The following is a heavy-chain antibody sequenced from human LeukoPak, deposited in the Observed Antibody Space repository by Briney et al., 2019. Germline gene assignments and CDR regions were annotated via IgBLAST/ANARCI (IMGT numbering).Heavy chain of an antibody. D-gene: IGHD3-3*01. J-gene: IGHJ5*02. V-gene: IGHV4-30-2*01. Sequence: PSQTLSLTCTVSGGSISSGGYYWSWIRQPPGKGLEWIGYIYHSGSTYYNPSLKSRVTISVDRSKNQFSLKLSSVTAADTAVYYCARSYYDFWSGYYNWFDPWGQGTLVTVSS. CDR2: IYHSGST. CDR1: GGSISSGGYY. CDR3: ARSYYDFWSGYYNWFDP.